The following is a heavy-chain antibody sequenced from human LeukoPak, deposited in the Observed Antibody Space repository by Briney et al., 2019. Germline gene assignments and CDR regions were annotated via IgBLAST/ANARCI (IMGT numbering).Heavy chain of an antibody. J-gene: IGHJ4*02. Sequence: ASVKVSCKASGYTFTNYGINWVRQAPGQGLEWMGWISTYNGDTNYAQKLQGRVSMTTDTSTRTAYMELRSLRSDDTAVYYCARYDYYGSGSSLDYWGQGTLVTVSS. CDR3: ARYDYYGSGSSLDY. D-gene: IGHD3-10*01. CDR1: GYTFTNYG. CDR2: ISTYNGDT. V-gene: IGHV1-18*01.